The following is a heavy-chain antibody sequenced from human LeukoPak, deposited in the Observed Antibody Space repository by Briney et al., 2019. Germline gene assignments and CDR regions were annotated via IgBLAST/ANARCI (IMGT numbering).Heavy chain of an antibody. CDR3: AREIGEWSRDAFDI. V-gene: IGHV1-69*04. D-gene: IGHD3-10*01. J-gene: IGHJ3*02. CDR1: GGTFSSYA. CDR2: IIPILGIA. Sequence: SVKVSCKASGGTFSSYAISWVRQAPGQGLEWMGRIIPILGIANYAQKFQGRVTITADKSTSTAYMELSSLRSQDTAVYYCAREIGEWSRDAFDIWGQGTMVTVSS.